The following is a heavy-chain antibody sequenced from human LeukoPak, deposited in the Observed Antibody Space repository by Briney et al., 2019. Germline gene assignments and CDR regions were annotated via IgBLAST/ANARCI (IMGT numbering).Heavy chain of an antibody. CDR3: ARARTVVTLRFFDY. Sequence: SETLSLTCAVYGGSFSGYYWSWIRQPPGKGLEWIGEINHSGSTNYNPSLKSRVTISVDTSKNQFSLKLSSVTAADTAVYYCARARTVVTLRFFDYWGQGTLVTVSS. J-gene: IGHJ4*02. CDR2: INHSGST. CDR1: GGSFSGYY. D-gene: IGHD4-23*01. V-gene: IGHV4-34*01.